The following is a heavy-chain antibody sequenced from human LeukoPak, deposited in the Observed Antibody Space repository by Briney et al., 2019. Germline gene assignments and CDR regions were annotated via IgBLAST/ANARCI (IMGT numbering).Heavy chain of an antibody. CDR2: IHPNSGGT. J-gene: IGHJ4*02. D-gene: IGHD3-22*01. CDR3: ARDQDYYDSSGYCY. Sequence: GASVTVSCKASGYTFTGYYMHWVRQAPGQGLEWMGWIHPNSGGTNYAQKFQAWVTMTRDTSISTAYMELSRLRSDDTAVYYCARDQDYYDSSGYCYWGQGTLVTVSS. V-gene: IGHV1-2*04. CDR1: GYTFTGYY.